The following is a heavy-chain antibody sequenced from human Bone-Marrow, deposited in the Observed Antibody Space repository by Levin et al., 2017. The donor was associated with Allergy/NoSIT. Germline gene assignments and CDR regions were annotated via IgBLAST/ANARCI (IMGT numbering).Heavy chain of an antibody. CDR2: ISSSSSYI. CDR3: ARERPLAARPYYDYYMDV. Sequence: GESLKISCAASGFTFSSYSMNWVRQAPGKGLEWVSSISSSSSYIYYADSVKGRFTISRDNAKNSLYLQMNSLRAEDTAVYYCARERPLAARPYYDYYMDVWGKGTTVTVSS. D-gene: IGHD6-6*01. J-gene: IGHJ6*03. CDR1: GFTFSSYS. V-gene: IGHV3-21*01.